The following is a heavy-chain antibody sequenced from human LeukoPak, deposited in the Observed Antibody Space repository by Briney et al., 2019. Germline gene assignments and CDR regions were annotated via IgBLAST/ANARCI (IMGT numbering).Heavy chain of an antibody. CDR3: ARDLIVGRPLIENWFDP. Sequence: ASVKVSCKASGYTFTSYGISWVRQAPGQGLEWMGWISAYNGNTNYAQKLQGRVTMTTDTSTSTAYMELRSLRSDDTAVYYCARDLIVGRPLIENWFDPWGQGTLVTVSS. J-gene: IGHJ5*02. D-gene: IGHD3-16*02. CDR2: ISAYNGNT. V-gene: IGHV1-18*01. CDR1: GYTFTSYG.